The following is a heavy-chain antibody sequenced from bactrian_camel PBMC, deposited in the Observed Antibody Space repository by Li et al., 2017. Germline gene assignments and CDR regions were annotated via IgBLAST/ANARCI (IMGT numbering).Heavy chain of an antibody. CDR3: AAGAGATMGWLAPADFGD. V-gene: IGHV3S1*01. CDR1: GYTYSGNC. J-gene: IGHJ6*01. CDR2: STGAKT. D-gene: IGHD4*01. Sequence: VQLVESGGGSVQAGGSLRLSCVVSGYTYSGNCTAWFRQAPGKGLEWVASTGAKTYYANSLKGRFTISRDIAKNTAYLQMNSLKSEDTALYYCAAGAGATMGWLAPADFGDWGQGT.